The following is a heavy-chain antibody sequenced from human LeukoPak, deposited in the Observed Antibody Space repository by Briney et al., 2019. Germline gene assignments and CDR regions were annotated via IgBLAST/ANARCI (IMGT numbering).Heavy chain of an antibody. CDR2: ISSSGSTI. Sequence: GGSLRLSCAASGFTFSSYEMNWVRQAPGKGLEWVSCISSSGSTIYYADSVKGRFTISRDNAKNSLYLQMNSLRAEDTAVYYCARVSWLLSPPDYWGQGTLVTVSS. CDR1: GFTFSSYE. V-gene: IGHV3-48*03. CDR3: ARVSWLLSPPDY. D-gene: IGHD2-2*01. J-gene: IGHJ4*02.